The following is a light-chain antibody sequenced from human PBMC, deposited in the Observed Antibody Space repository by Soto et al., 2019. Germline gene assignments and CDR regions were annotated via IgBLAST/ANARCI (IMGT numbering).Light chain of an antibody. V-gene: IGLV2-14*01. J-gene: IGLJ2*01. Sequence: QSALTQPASVSGSPGQSITISCTGTSSDIGAYNYVSWYQQYPGKAPRLLIYAVSNRPSGVSDRFSGSKSGNTASLTISGLQAEEDAHYYCCSYGGRILVIFGEGTKLTVL. CDR3: CSYGGRILVI. CDR2: AVS. CDR1: SSDIGAYNY.